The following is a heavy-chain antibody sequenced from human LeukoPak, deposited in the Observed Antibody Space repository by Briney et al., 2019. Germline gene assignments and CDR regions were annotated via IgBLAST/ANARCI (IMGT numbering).Heavy chain of an antibody. CDR1: GFTFSSYG. J-gene: IGHJ4*02. Sequence: GGSLRLSCAASGFTFSSYGMSWVRQAPGKGLEWVSAISGSGGSTYYADSVKGRFTISRDNSKNTLYLQMNSLRAEDTAVYYCAKAGRYSSGWYFDYWGQGTLVTVSS. CDR3: AKAGRYSSGWYFDY. V-gene: IGHV3-23*01. D-gene: IGHD6-19*01. CDR2: ISGSGGST.